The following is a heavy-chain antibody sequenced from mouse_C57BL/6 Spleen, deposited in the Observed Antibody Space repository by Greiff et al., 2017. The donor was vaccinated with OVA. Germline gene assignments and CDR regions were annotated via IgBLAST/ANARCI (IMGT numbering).Heavy chain of an antibody. J-gene: IGHJ2*01. CDR1: GFTFSSHG. V-gene: IGHV5-6*01. Sequence: EVQLVESGGDLVKPGGFLKPFCAASGFTFSSHGMFWVRQTPDKRLEWVATICSGCSYTYYPDSVKGRFTISRDNAKNTLYLQLSSLKSEDTAMYDCARRDSAGYDYFDYWGQGTTLTVSS. CDR3: ARRDSAGYDYFDY. D-gene: IGHD3-2*02. CDR2: ICSGCSYT.